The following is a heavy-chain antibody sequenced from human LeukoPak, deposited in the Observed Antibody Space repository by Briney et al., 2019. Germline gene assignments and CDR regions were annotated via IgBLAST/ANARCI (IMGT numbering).Heavy chain of an antibody. CDR1: GFTFSSYS. CDR3: ARLGPEDY. CDR2: INSDGSST. V-gene: IGHV3-74*01. D-gene: IGHD3-16*01. J-gene: IGHJ4*02. Sequence: GGSLRLSCAASGFTFSSYSMNWVRQAPGNGLVWVSRINSDGSSTSYADSVKGRFTISRDNAKNTLYLQMNSLIAEDTAVYYCARLGPEDYWGQGNLVTVSS.